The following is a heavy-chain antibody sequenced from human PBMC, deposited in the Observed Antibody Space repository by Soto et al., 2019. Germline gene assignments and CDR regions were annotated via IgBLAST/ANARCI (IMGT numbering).Heavy chain of an antibody. CDR3: VRDWQLSP. Sequence: QVQLVPSGDVVKETGAAVKVSGRASGYTLTNYRISWVRQAPGQGLFWMGWISSHNGNTLYAQNVQGRLTLTIATSTNTAYMELMSLKIDDTAMYYCVRDWQLSPWGQGTLVSVSS. V-gene: IGHV1-18*01. CDR2: ISSHNGNT. CDR1: GYTLTNYR. J-gene: IGHJ5*02. D-gene: IGHD1-1*01.